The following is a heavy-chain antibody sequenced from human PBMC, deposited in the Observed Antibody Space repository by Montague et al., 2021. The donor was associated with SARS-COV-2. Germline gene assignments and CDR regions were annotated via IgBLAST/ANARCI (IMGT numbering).Heavy chain of an antibody. V-gene: IGHV4-34*01. Sequence: SETLSLTCAVYGGSFSGYYWSWIRRPPGKGLEWIGESNQSGGTNYNPYLKGRVTISVDTSKNQFSLKLTSVTAADTAVYYCARGLSGSYSGGWVPVALFDFYHYMDVWAKGTTVTVSS. D-gene: IGHD6-25*01. CDR1: GGSFSGYY. CDR3: ARGLSGSYSGGWVPVALFDFYHYMDV. CDR2: SNQSGGT. J-gene: IGHJ6*03.